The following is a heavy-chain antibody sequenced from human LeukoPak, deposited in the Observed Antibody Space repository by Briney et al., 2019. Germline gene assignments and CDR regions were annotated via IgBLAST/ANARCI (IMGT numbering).Heavy chain of an antibody. Sequence: SETLSLTCTVSGDSIINYYWSWIRQSAGKGLEWIGRIHSSGSTNYNPSLKSRLTMSVDTSKNQFSLKLTSVTAADTAVYFCARAPYQTGRFDYWGQGTLVTVSS. V-gene: IGHV4-4*07. J-gene: IGHJ4*02. CDR1: GDSIINYY. CDR3: ARAPYQTGRFDY. D-gene: IGHD7-27*01. CDR2: IHSSGST.